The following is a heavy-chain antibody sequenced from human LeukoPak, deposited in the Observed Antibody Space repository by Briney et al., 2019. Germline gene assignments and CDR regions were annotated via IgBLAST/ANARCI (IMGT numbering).Heavy chain of an antibody. V-gene: IGHV3-48*01. Sequence: GGSLRLSCAASGITFSSYSMNWVRQAPGKGLEWISYLSSDNYTIYYADSVKGRFIISRDNAKDSLYLQMNSLRAEDTAIYYCARVATDGGGFDPWGQGTLVTVSS. CDR1: GITFSSYS. J-gene: IGHJ5*02. CDR2: LSSDNYTI. CDR3: ARVATDGGGFDP. D-gene: IGHD3-16*01.